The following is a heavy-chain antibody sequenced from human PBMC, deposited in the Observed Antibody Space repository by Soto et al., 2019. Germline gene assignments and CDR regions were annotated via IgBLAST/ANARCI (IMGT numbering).Heavy chain of an antibody. Sequence: GGSLRLSCAASGFTFSSYGMHWVRQAPGKGLEWVAVIWYDGSNKYYADSVKGRFTISRDNSKNTLYLQMNSLRAEDTAVYYCARDWYYYGSGTGICIDYWGQGTLVTVSS. J-gene: IGHJ4*02. CDR3: ARDWYYYGSGTGICIDY. CDR1: GFTFSSYG. V-gene: IGHV3-33*01. CDR2: IWYDGSNK. D-gene: IGHD3-10*01.